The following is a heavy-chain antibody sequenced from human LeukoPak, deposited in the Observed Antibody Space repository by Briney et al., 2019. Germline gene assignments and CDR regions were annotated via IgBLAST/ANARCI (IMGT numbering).Heavy chain of an antibody. V-gene: IGHV3-33*01. Sequence: GGSLRLSCAASGLTFSYHGMHWARQTPGKGLEWVAFIWNDGSNQYYADSVKDRFTISRDNSRNTLYLQMNGLRAEDTAVYYCARDSAKTYFDYWGRGTLVIVSS. D-gene: IGHD4/OR15-4a*01. J-gene: IGHJ4*02. CDR3: ARDSAKTYFDY. CDR2: IWNDGSNQ. CDR1: GLTFSYHG.